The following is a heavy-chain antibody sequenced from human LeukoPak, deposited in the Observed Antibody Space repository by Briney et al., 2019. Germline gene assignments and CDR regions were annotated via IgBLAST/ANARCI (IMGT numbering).Heavy chain of an antibody. Sequence: PSETLSLTCTVSSGSISGYYWSWIRQPAGKGLEWIGRIYTSGSTNYNPSLKSRVTMSVDTSKNQFSLKLSSVTAANTAVYYCARGTVVTASDYWGQGTLVTVSS. D-gene: IGHD2-21*02. CDR2: IYTSGST. CDR3: ARGTVVTASDY. J-gene: IGHJ4*02. CDR1: SGSISGYY. V-gene: IGHV4-4*07.